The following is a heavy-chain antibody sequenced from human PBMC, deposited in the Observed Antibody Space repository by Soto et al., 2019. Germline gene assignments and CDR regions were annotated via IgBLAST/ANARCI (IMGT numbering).Heavy chain of an antibody. V-gene: IGHV1-2*02. CDR2: INPNSGGT. Sequence: QVQLVQSRAEVRKPGASVKVSCKASGYTFTDYYMHWVRQAPGQGLEWMGWINPNSGGTNYAQKFQGRGTMTRESSISTTYVELSRLKSDDTAVYYCARDPSLAAVAWGQGTLVTVSS. CDR1: GYTFTDYY. D-gene: IGHD6-13*01. J-gene: IGHJ5*02. CDR3: ARDPSLAAVA.